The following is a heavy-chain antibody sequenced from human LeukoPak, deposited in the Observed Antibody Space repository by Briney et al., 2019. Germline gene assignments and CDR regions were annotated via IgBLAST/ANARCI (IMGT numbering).Heavy chain of an antibody. D-gene: IGHD3-9*01. CDR2: ISGSGGST. Sequence: PGGSLRLSCAASGFTFSSYAMSWVRQAPGKGLEWVSAISGSGGSTYYADSVKGRFTISRDNSKNTLYLQMNSLRAEDTAVYYCARVGSRVAGTYYDILTEDDYFDYWGQGTLVTVSS. J-gene: IGHJ4*02. CDR1: GFTFSSYA. V-gene: IGHV3-23*01. CDR3: ARVGSRVAGTYYDILTEDDYFDY.